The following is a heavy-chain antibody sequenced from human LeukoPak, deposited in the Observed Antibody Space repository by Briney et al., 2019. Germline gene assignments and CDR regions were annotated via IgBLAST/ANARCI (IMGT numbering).Heavy chain of an antibody. CDR1: GFTFSSYA. D-gene: IGHD6-13*01. V-gene: IGHV3-30*04. Sequence: GRSLRLSCAASGFTFSSYAMHWVRQAPGKGLEWVAVISYDGSNKYYADSVKGRFTISRDNSKNTLYLEMNSLRAEDTAVYYCAKAPPGTQYFQHWGQGTLVTVSS. CDR3: AKAPPGTQYFQH. J-gene: IGHJ1*01. CDR2: ISYDGSNK.